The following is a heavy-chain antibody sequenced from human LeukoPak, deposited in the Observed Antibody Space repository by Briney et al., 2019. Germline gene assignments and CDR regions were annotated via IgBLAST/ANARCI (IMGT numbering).Heavy chain of an antibody. J-gene: IGHJ4*02. Sequence: SETLSLTCTVSGGSISSYYWSWIRQHPGKGLEWIGYIYYSGSTYYNPSLKSRVTISVDTSKNQFSLKLSSVTAADTAVYYCARRSRVPAAIYFDYWGQGTLVTVSS. CDR2: IYYSGST. V-gene: IGHV4-59*06. D-gene: IGHD2-2*02. CDR3: ARRSRVPAAIYFDY. CDR1: GGSISSYY.